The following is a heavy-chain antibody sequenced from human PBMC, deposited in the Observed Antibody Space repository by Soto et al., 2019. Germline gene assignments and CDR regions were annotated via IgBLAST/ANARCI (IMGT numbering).Heavy chain of an antibody. CDR3: ARAATYYDFWSGYVAYYYYGMDV. D-gene: IGHD3-3*01. V-gene: IGHV1-8*01. CDR1: GYTFTSYD. Sequence: QVQLVQSGAEVKKPGASVKVSCKASGYTFTSYDINWVRQATGQGLEWMGWMNPNSGTTGYAQKFQGRVTMTRNTSISTAYMELSSLRSEDTAVYYCARAATYYDFWSGYVAYYYYGMDVWGQGTTVTVSS. CDR2: MNPNSGTT. J-gene: IGHJ6*02.